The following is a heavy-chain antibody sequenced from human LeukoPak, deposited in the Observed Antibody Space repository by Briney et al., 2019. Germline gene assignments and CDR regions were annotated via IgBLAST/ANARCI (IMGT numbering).Heavy chain of an antibody. CDR3: AKEATVKIGNALDI. CDR1: GFTFSNYG. Sequence: GGSLRLSCAASGFTFSNYGMSWVRQAPGKGLEWVSGISGSGDSTDYADSVKGRFTISRDNSKSTLYLQINSLRAEDTAVYYCAKEATVKIGNALDIWGQGTMVTVSS. CDR2: ISGSGDST. V-gene: IGHV3-23*01. D-gene: IGHD4-17*01. J-gene: IGHJ3*02.